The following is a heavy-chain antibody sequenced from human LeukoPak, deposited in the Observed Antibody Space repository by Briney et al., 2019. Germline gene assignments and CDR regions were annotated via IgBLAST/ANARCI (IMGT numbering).Heavy chain of an antibody. Sequence: PGGSLRLSCVASGLNFNSHTMKWVRQAPGKGLEWVSSISSDSNSIYHADSVKGRFTISRDNAKNSLYLQMNSLRAEDTAVYYCARAFSSGNDYWGQGTLVTVSS. CDR2: ISSDSNSI. D-gene: IGHD6-19*01. V-gene: IGHV3-21*01. CDR1: GLNFNSHT. J-gene: IGHJ4*02. CDR3: ARAFSSGNDY.